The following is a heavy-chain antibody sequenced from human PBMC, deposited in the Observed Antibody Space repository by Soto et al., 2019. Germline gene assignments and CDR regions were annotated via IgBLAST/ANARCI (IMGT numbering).Heavy chain of an antibody. Sequence: EVQLVESGGGLVQPGGSLRLSCAASGFTFSDHYMDWVRQAPGKGLEWVGRSKNKADSYTTEYAASVKGRFTISRDGSKNSLYLQMNSLKTEDTAVYYCTVWVLGNDFGAAWGQGILVTVSS. J-gene: IGHJ4*02. CDR3: TVWVLGNDFGAA. D-gene: IGHD3-16*01. V-gene: IGHV3-72*01. CDR1: GFTFSDHY. CDR2: SKNKADSYTT.